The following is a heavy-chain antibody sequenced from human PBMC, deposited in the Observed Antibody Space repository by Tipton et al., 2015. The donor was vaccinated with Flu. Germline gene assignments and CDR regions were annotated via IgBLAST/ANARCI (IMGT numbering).Heavy chain of an antibody. Sequence: TLSLTCAVYGGSFSGYYWSWIRQPPGKGLEWIGEINHSGSTNYNPSLKSRVTISVDTSKNQFSLKLSSVTAADTAVYYCARVGYDILTGYSSPHWHFDLWGRGTLVTVSS. V-gene: IGHV4-34*01. CDR1: GGSFSGYY. CDR2: INHSGST. CDR3: ARVGYDILTGYSSPHWHFDL. D-gene: IGHD3-9*01. J-gene: IGHJ2*01.